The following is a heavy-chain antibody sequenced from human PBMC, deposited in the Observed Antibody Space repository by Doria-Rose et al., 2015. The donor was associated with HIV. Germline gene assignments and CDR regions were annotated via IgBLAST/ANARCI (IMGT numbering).Heavy chain of an antibody. CDR2: SLSDYER. V-gene: IGHV2-26*01. D-gene: IGHD6-13*01. J-gene: IGHJ4*02. CDR1: GVSLSSPGMG. CDR3: ARIKSSRWYHKYYFDF. Sequence: ESGPVLVKPTETLTLTCTVSGVSLSSPGMGVSWIRQPPGKALEWLVNSLSDYERYYKTSLKSRLNISTGTSRGQVIGHMTDMDPVDTATYYCARIKSSRWYHKYYFDFWGQGTLVIVS.